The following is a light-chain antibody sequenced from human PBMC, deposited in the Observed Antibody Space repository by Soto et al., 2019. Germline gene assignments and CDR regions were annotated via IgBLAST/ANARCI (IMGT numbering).Light chain of an antibody. Sequence: QLVLTQSPSASASLGASVKLTCTLSRGHNSYAIAWHQQQPEKGPRYLMRLNSDGSHSKGDGIPDRFSGSSSGTERYLIISSLQSDDEADYYCQTWGTGIQVVFGGGTKLTVL. CDR1: RGHNSYA. CDR3: QTWGTGIQVV. J-gene: IGLJ2*01. V-gene: IGLV4-69*01. CDR2: LNSDGSH.